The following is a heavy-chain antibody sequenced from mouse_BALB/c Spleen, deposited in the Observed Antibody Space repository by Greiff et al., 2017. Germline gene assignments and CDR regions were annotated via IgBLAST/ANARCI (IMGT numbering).Heavy chain of an antibody. D-gene: IGHD2-4*01. CDR1: GYAFTNYL. CDR2: INPGSGGT. V-gene: IGHV1-54*01. Sequence: QVQLQQSGAELVRPGTSVKVSCKASGYAFTNYLIEWVKQRPGQGLEWIGVINPGSGGTNYNEKFKGKATLTADKSSSTAYMQLSSLTSDDSAVYYCTPIYYDPLFAYWGQGTLVTVSA. J-gene: IGHJ3*01. CDR3: TPIYYDPLFAY.